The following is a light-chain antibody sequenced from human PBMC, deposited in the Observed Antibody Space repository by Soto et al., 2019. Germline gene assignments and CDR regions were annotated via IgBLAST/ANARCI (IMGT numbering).Light chain of an antibody. CDR1: ERLSRW. CDR3: QQHNAYSQA. Sequence: DIQMTQPPSTLSASVGNRVTITCRASERLSRWLAWYHQKPGRTPKLLIYQASTIETGIPSRFSGSGMGTDFTVTLSSLQPDEFATNSCQQHNAYSQAFEQENNEEIK. J-gene: IGKJ1*01. CDR2: QAS. V-gene: IGKV1-5*03.